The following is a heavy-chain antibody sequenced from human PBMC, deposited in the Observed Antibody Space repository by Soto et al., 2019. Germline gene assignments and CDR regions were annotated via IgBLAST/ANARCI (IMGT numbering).Heavy chain of an antibody. CDR1: GFSLSNSGVG. CDR2: IYGDNDE. CDR3: APCTLHDYGDYDPGTSHVFAS. J-gene: IGHJ4*02. Sequence: QITLKESGPSPVKPTQTLTVTCTFSGFSLSNSGVGVAWIRQPPGKALEWLALIYGDNDERYSPSLKTRLTTTKATSKTHVVLTMTNMDPVDTATYYCAPCTLHDYGDYDPGTSHVFASWGQGTLVTVSS. V-gene: IGHV2-5*02. D-gene: IGHD4-17*01.